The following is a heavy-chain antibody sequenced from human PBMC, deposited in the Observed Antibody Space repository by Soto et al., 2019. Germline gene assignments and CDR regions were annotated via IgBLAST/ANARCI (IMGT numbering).Heavy chain of an antibody. D-gene: IGHD5-18*01. CDR1: GGSFSGYY. V-gene: IGHV4-34*01. CDR2: INHSGST. CDR3: ARTKGVTRYYYMDV. Sequence: QVQLQQWGAGLLKPSETLSLTCAVYGGSFSGYYWSWIRQPPGKGLEWIGEINHSGSTHYNPSLKSRVTISVDTSKNQFSLKLSSVTAADTAVYYCARTKGVTRYYYMDVWGKGTTVTVSS. J-gene: IGHJ6*03.